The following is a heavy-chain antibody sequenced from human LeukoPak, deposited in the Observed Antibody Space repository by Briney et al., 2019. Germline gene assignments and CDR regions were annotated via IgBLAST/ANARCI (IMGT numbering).Heavy chain of an antibody. J-gene: IGHJ6*04. CDR2: ISSSSSYI. V-gene: IGHV3-21*01. Sequence: PGGSLRLSCAASGFTLRSYWMHWVRQAPGKGLEWVSSISSSSSYIYYADSVKGRFTISRDNAKNSLYLQMNSLRAEDTAVYYCARFRGYYYYGMDVWGKGTTVTVSS. CDR1: GFTLRSYW. D-gene: IGHD3-16*01. CDR3: ARFRGYYYYGMDV.